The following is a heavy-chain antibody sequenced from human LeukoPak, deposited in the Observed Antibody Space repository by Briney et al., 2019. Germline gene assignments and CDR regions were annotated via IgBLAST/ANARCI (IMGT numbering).Heavy chain of an antibody. CDR3: ARDYYDSSGYYPDLDY. CDR1: GYTFTSYG. Sequence: SVKVSCKASGYTFTSYGISWVRQAPGQGLEWMGGIIPIFGTANYAQKFQGRVTITADESTSTAYMELSSLRSEDTAVYYCARDYYDSSGYYPDLDYWGQGTLVTVSS. V-gene: IGHV1-69*13. CDR2: IIPIFGTA. J-gene: IGHJ4*02. D-gene: IGHD3-22*01.